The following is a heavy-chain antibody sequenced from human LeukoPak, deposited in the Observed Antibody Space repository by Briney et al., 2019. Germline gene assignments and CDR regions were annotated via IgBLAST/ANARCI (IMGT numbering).Heavy chain of an antibody. CDR2: INHSGT. D-gene: IGHD3-10*01. Sequence: PSETLSLTCAVYGGSFSGYYWSWIRQPPGKGLEWIGEINHSGTNYNPSLKSRVTISVDTSKNQFSLKLSSVTAADTAVYYCASLDYYGSGSYIWGQGTLVTVSS. CDR1: GGSFSGYY. V-gene: IGHV4-34*01. CDR3: ASLDYYGSGSYI. J-gene: IGHJ4*02.